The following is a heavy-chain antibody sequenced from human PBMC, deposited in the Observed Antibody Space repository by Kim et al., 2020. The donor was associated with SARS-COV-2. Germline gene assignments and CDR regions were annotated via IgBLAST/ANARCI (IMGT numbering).Heavy chain of an antibody. V-gene: IGHV3-30*04. J-gene: IGHJ4*02. CDR3: VRRPYISGWYGFDY. CDR1: GFSFSFSSYA. D-gene: IGHD6-19*01. CDR2: ISYDGRNK. Sequence: GGSLRLFCGASGFSFSFSSYAMHWVRQAPGKGLEWVAVISYDGRNKYYADSVKGRFTIYRDNSQNTLYLQMNSLSGEDTAVYYCVRRPYISGWYGFDYGGQGSLVCVSS.